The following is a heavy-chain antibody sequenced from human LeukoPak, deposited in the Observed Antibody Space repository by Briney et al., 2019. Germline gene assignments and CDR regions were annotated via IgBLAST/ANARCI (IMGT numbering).Heavy chain of an antibody. J-gene: IGHJ4*02. Sequence: ASVKVSCKASGGTFSSYAISWVRQAPGQGLEWMGGIIPIFGTANYAQKFQGRVTITTDESTSTAYMELSSLRSEDTAVYYCAGTNYYDSSGLAPVFDYWGQGTLVTVSS. CDR3: AGTNYYDSSGLAPVFDY. CDR1: GGTFSSYA. D-gene: IGHD3-22*01. V-gene: IGHV1-69*05. CDR2: IIPIFGTA.